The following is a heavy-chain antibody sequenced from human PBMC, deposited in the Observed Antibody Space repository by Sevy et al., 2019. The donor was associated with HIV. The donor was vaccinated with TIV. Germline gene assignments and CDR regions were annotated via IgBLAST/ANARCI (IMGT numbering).Heavy chain of an antibody. CDR1: GGSISSYY. V-gene: IGHV4-59*01. CDR2: IYYSGST. CDR3: ARYRDVGGGVLYYYYGMDV. J-gene: IGHJ6*02. D-gene: IGHD2-15*01. Sequence: SETLSLTCTVSGGSISSYYWSWIRQPPGKGLEWIGYIYYSGSTNYNPSLKSRVTISVDTSKNQFSLRLSSVTAADTAVYYCARYRDVGGGVLYYYYGMDVWGQGTTVTVSS.